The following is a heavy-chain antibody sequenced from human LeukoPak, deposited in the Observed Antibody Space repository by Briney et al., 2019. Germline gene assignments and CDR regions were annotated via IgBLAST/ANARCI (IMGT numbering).Heavy chain of an antibody. CDR2: IKSKIEGGTT. V-gene: IGHV3-15*01. J-gene: IGHJ4*02. CDR3: TPHSSRSDY. CDR1: GFTFSNAW. D-gene: IGHD6-13*01. Sequence: PGGSLRLSCAASGFTFSNAWMTWVRQAPGKGLEWVGRIKSKIEGGTTDYAAPVKGRFTISRDDSKNTLYLQMSSLKTEDTAVYYCTPHSSRSDYWGQGTLVTVSS.